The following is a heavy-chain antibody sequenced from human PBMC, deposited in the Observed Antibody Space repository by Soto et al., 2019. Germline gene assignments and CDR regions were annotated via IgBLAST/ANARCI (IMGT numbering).Heavy chain of an antibody. CDR1: GGSFSGYY. J-gene: IGHJ6*02. CDR3: ARGSRGVIVVSYGMDV. CDR2: INHSGST. Sequence: PSETLSLTCAVYGGSFSGYYWTWIRQPPGTGLEWIGEINHSGSTNYNPSLKSRVTISVDTSKNQFSLKLTSVTAADTAVYYCARGSRGVIVVSYGMDVWGQGTTVTVSS. V-gene: IGHV4-34*01. D-gene: IGHD2-21*01.